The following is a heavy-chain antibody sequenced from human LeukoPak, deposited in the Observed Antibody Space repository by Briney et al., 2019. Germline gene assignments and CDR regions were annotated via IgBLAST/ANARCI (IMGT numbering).Heavy chain of an antibody. V-gene: IGHV3-30*01. D-gene: IGHD6-13*01. Sequence: GGSLRLSCAASGFTFSSYAMHWVRQAPGKGLEWVAVISYDGSNKYYADSVKGRFTISRDNSKNTLYLQMNSLRAEDTAVYYCASLGAAAGTNWFDPWGQGTLVTVPS. CDR3: ASLGAAAGTNWFDP. J-gene: IGHJ5*02. CDR2: ISYDGSNK. CDR1: GFTFSSYA.